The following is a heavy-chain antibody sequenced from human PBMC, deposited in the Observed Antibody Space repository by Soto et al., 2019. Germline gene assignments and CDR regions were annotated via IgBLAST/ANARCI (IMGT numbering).Heavy chain of an antibody. CDR1: GGAISGYY. Sequence: PSETLSLTCTVTGGAISGYYWTWIRQSDGEGLEWIGRIYSSGSTNYNPSPKSRVTISLDTSMNYFSLRLSSVTAADTAVYYCARGQRFSDWFDPWGQGXLVTVYS. CDR2: IYSSGST. D-gene: IGHD3-3*01. CDR3: ARGQRFSDWFDP. J-gene: IGHJ5*02. V-gene: IGHV4-4*07.